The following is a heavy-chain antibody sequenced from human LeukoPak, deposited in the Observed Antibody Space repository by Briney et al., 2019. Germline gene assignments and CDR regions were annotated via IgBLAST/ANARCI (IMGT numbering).Heavy chain of an antibody. CDR3: ARGLPNRSVVVVPAAFDY. CDR1: GVSIRSSNDY. Sequence: SETLSLTCSVSGVSIRSSNDYWGWIRQPPGKGLEWIGSTYYSETTGTTYYNPSLRSRVTISVDSSKNQFSLNLTFVTAADTAIYYCARGLPNRSVVVVPAAFDYWGQGTRVTVSS. CDR2: TYYSETTGTT. V-gene: IGHV4-39*07. J-gene: IGHJ4*02. D-gene: IGHD2-2*01.